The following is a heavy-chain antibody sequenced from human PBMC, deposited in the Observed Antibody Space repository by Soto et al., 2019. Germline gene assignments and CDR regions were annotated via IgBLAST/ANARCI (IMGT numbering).Heavy chain of an antibody. CDR1: GFTFSSYA. CDR2: ISGSGGST. J-gene: IGHJ4*02. CDR3: AKRSCSITSCYFDY. V-gene: IGHV3-23*01. D-gene: IGHD2-2*01. Sequence: EVQLLESGGGLVQPGGSLRLSCAASGFTFSSYAMSWVHQAPGKGLEWVSSISGSGGSTYYADSVKGRFTISRDNSKNTLYLQMNSLRAEDTAVYYCAKRSCSITSCYFDYWGQGTLVTVSS.